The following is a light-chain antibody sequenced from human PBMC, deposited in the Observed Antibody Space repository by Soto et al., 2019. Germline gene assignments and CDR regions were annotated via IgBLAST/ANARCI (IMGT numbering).Light chain of an antibody. Sequence: DVQLTQSPSFLSASVGDSVTITCRASPGLSRYLAWYQQKPGKAPKLLIYAASTLQSGVPSRFSGSGCGTEFTLTISSRPPEDFATYYCQQLNRYPLTFGGGTKVEIK. J-gene: IGKJ4*01. CDR2: AAS. CDR3: QQLNRYPLT. CDR1: PGLSRY. V-gene: IGKV1-9*01.